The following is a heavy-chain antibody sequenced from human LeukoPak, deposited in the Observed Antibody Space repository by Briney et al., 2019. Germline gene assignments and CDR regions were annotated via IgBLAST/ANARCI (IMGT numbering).Heavy chain of an antibody. J-gene: IGHJ4*02. CDR1: GFTFDDYG. D-gene: IGHD3-10*01. CDR2: MNSDGSRT. Sequence: GGSLRLSCAASGFTFDDYGMSWVRQAPGKGLVWVSHMNSDGSRTSYADSVKGRFTISRDNAKNTLYLQMNSLRAEDTAVYFCARDGGLWLGADNWGQGTLVTVSS. V-gene: IGHV3-74*01. CDR3: ARDGGLWLGADN.